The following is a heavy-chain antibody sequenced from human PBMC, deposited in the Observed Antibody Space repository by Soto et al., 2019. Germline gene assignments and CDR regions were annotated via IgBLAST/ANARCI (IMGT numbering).Heavy chain of an antibody. Sequence: QLQLQESGPGLVKPSETLSLTCSVSGASISSRSFHWDWIRQAPGKGLEWIGGIYYDGTTFYNPSLESRVTISADTSNNQFSLKMNSLTAADTAVFFCARRVGAVPSQDWGQGTLVIVSA. D-gene: IGHD1-26*01. V-gene: IGHV4-39*07. CDR3: ARRVGAVPSQD. CDR1: GASISSRSFH. J-gene: IGHJ1*01. CDR2: IYYDGTT.